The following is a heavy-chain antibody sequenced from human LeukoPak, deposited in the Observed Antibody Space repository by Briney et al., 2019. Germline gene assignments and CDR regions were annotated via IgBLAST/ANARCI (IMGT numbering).Heavy chain of an antibody. V-gene: IGHV3-23*01. D-gene: IGHD3-22*01. J-gene: IGHJ4*02. CDR2: ITGSGAST. Sequence: GGSLRPSCAASGLTLSSYAMSWVGQAPGKGLEGVSSITGSGASTYYADSVKGRFTISRDNSKNTLYLQMNSLRAEDTAVYYCAKLDYYDSHWGQGTLVTVSS. CDR1: GLTLSSYA. CDR3: AKLDYYDSH.